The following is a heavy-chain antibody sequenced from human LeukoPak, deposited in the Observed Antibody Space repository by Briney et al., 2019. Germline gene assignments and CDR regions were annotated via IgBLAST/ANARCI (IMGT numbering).Heavy chain of an antibody. V-gene: IGHV3-21*01. J-gene: IGHJ6*02. CDR3: AKDIGQYYDFWSGYYYYYGMDV. D-gene: IGHD3-3*01. Sequence: GGSLRLSCAASGFTFSSYSMNWVRQAPGKGLEWVSSISSSSSYIYYADSVKGRFTISRDNAKNSLYLQMNSLRAEDTAVYYCAKDIGQYYDFWSGYYYYYGMDVWGQGTTVTVSS. CDR1: GFTFSSYS. CDR2: ISSSSSYI.